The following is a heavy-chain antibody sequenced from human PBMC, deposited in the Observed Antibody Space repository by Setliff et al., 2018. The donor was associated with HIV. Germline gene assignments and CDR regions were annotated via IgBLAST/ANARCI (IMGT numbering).Heavy chain of an antibody. D-gene: IGHD1-26*01. V-gene: IGHV3-21*01. CDR3: ARDRPRGGGSLDAFDI. CDR2: ISSSSSYI. Sequence: GGSLRLSCAASGFTFSSYSMNWVRQAPGKGLEWVSSISSSSSYIYYADSVKGRFTISRDNAKNSLYLQTNSLRAEDTAVYYCARDRPRGGGSLDAFDIWGQGTMVTVSS. CDR1: GFTFSSYS. J-gene: IGHJ3*02.